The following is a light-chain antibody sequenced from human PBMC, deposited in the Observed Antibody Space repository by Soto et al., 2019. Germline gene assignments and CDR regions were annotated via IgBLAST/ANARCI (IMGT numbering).Light chain of an antibody. Sequence: DIQMTQCPSSLSASVGDRVTITCRASQDINNYLAWYQVQPGKGPKLLIYAASTLQSGVPSRFSGSGSGTDFTLTISSLQPEDVATYFCQKYNSAPRTFGQGTRVEI. CDR3: QKYNSAPRT. J-gene: IGKJ1*01. V-gene: IGKV1-27*01. CDR2: AAS. CDR1: QDINNY.